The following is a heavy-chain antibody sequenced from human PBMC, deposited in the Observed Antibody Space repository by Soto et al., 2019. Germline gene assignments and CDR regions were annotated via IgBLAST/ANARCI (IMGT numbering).Heavy chain of an antibody. V-gene: IGHV3-53*01. D-gene: IGHD1-1*01. CDR1: GFTVSSNY. CDR2: IYSGGST. CDR3: ARSGDNYNLLDY. J-gene: IGHJ4*02. Sequence: PGGSLRLSCAASGFTVSSNYMSWVRQAPGKGLEWVSVIYSGGSTYYADSVKGRFTISRDNAKNSLYLQINNLSGEDTATYFCARSGDNYNLLDYWGQGTPVTVSS.